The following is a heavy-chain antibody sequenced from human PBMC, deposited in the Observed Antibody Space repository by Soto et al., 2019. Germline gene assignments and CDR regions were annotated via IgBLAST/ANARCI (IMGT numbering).Heavy chain of an antibody. Sequence: EVQLVESGGGLVQPGGSLKLSCAASGFTFSGSAMHWVRQASGKGLEWVGRIRSKANSYATAYAASVKGRFTISRDDSKNTAYLQMNSLKTEDTAVYYCTRRAVDTAMGDAFDIWGHGTMVTVSS. V-gene: IGHV3-73*02. CDR3: TRRAVDTAMGDAFDI. CDR1: GFTFSGSA. CDR2: IRSKANSYAT. J-gene: IGHJ3*02. D-gene: IGHD5-18*01.